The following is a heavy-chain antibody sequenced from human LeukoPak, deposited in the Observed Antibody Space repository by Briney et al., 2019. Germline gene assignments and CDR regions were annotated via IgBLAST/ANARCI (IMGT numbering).Heavy chain of an antibody. D-gene: IGHD1-1*01. Sequence: ASVKVSCKASGYTFTGYYMHWVRQAPGQGLEWMGWINPNSGGKNYAQKFQGRVTMTRDTSISTAYMELSRLRSDDTAVYYYASGKAGGTAADFDYWGQGTLVTVSS. CDR3: ASGKAGGTAADFDY. CDR2: INPNSGGK. J-gene: IGHJ4*02. V-gene: IGHV1-2*02. CDR1: GYTFTGYY.